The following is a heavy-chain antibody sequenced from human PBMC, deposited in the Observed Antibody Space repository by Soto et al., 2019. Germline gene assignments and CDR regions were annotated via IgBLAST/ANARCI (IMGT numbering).Heavy chain of an antibody. CDR3: TTDLATIPFFDY. V-gene: IGHV3-15*01. CDR1: GFTFSNAW. CDR2: IKSKTDGGTT. J-gene: IGHJ4*02. Sequence: GGSLRLSCAASGFTFSNAWMSWVRQAPGKGLEWVGRIKSKTDGGTTDYAAPVKGSFTISRDDSKNTLYLQMNSLKTEDTAVYYCTTDLATIPFFDYWGQGTLVTVSS. D-gene: IGHD5-12*01.